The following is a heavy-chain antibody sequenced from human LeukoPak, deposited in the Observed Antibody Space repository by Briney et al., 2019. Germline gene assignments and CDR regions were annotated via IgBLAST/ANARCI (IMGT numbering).Heavy chain of an antibody. CDR2: INHSGST. V-gene: IGHV4-34*01. CDR3: ARVWSAGLPDY. J-gene: IGHJ4*02. D-gene: IGHD3-10*01. CDR1: GGSFSGYY. Sequence: RSSETLSLTCAVYGGSFSGYYWSWIRQPPGKGLEWIGEINHSGSTNYNPSLKSRVTISVDTSKNQFSLKLSSVTAADTAVYYCARVWSAGLPDYWGQGTLVTVSS.